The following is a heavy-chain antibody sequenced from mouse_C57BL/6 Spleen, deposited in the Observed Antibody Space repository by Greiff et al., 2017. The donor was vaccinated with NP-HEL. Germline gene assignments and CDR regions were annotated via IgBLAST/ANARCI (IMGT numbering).Heavy chain of an antibody. CDR2: IDPSDSYT. Sequence: VKLQQPGAELVMPGASVKLSCKASGYTFTSYWMHWVKQRPGQGLEWIGEIDPSDSYTNYNQKFKGKSTLTVDKSSSTAYMQLSSLTSEDSAVYYCARSVTTSYYAMDYWGQGTSVTVSS. CDR3: ARSVTTSYYAMDY. CDR1: GYTFTSYW. D-gene: IGHD2-5*01. J-gene: IGHJ4*01. V-gene: IGHV1-69*01.